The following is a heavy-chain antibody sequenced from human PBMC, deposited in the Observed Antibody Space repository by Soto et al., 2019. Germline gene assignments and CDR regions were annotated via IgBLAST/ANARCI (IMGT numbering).Heavy chain of an antibody. D-gene: IGHD3-10*01. CDR1: GGSTTSGTSNS. J-gene: IGHJ5*02. V-gene: IGHV4-30-2*01. CDR2: ISHTGST. CDR3: ARAVAPYFGTWFDP. Sequence: SETLSLPCAVSGGSTTSGTSNSWSWIGQPPGKGLGWIGSISHTGSTSYNPSLKSRLTMSVDKSKNQFSLRLSSVTAADMAVYYRARAVAPYFGTWFDPWGQGILVTVSS.